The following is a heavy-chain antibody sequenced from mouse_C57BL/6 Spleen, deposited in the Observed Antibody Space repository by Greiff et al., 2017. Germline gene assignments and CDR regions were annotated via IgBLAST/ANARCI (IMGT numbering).Heavy chain of an antibody. J-gene: IGHJ4*01. V-gene: IGHV1-54*01. D-gene: IGHD4-1*01. CDR3: ARGAGVWDVTGYAMDY. CDR1: GYAFTNYL. CDR2: INPGSGGT. Sequence: QVQLKESGAELVRPGTSVKVSCKASGYAFTNYLIEWVKQRPGQGLEWIGVINPGSGGTNYNEKFKGKATLTADKSSSTAYMQLSSLTSEDSAVYFCARGAGVWDVTGYAMDYWGQGTSVTVSS.